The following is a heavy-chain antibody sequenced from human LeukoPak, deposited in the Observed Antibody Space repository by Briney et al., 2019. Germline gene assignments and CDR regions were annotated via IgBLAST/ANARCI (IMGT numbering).Heavy chain of an antibody. CDR1: GGSISSYY. Sequence: PSETLSLTCTVSGGSISSYYWSWIRQPAGKRLEWIGRIFNSGTTNYNHSLKSRATISVDKSKNQFSLRLSSVTAADTAIYYCARVDDFWTGYYEYWSQGTLVTVSS. CDR3: ARVDDFWTGYYEY. CDR2: IFNSGTT. V-gene: IGHV4-4*07. D-gene: IGHD3/OR15-3a*01. J-gene: IGHJ4*02.